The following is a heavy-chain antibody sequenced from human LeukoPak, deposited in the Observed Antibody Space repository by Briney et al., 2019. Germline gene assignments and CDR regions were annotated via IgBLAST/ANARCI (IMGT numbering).Heavy chain of an antibody. V-gene: IGHV3-30*02. J-gene: IGHJ4*02. Sequence: GRSLRLSCAASGFTFSSYGMHWVRQAPGKGLEWVAFIRYDGSNKYYADSVKGRFTISRDNSKNTLYLQMNSLRAEDTAVYYCAKDSLFYGSGSYYSAAFDYWGQGTLVTVSS. CDR2: IRYDGSNK. D-gene: IGHD3-10*01. CDR1: GFTFSSYG. CDR3: AKDSLFYGSGSYYSAAFDY.